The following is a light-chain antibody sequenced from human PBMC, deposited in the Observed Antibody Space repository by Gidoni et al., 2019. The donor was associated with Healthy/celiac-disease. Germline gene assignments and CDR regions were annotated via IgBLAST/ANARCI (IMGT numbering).Light chain of an antibody. CDR1: QSVSSSY. Sequence: EIVLTQAPGTLSLSPGERATLSCRASQSVSSSYLAWYQQKPGQAPSLLIYGASSRATGIPDRFSGSGSGTDFTLTISRLEPEDFAVYYCQQYGSSSLXFXGGTXVEIK. CDR3: QQYGSSSLX. CDR2: GAS. J-gene: IGKJ4*01. V-gene: IGKV3-20*01.